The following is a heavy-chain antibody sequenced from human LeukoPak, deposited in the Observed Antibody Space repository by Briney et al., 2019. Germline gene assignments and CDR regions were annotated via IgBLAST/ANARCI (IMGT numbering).Heavy chain of an antibody. V-gene: IGHV4-34*01. J-gene: IGHJ4*02. CDR3: ARARIVPTI. CDR2: VDHSGNT. CDR1: GGSFSGHY. D-gene: IGHD5-12*01. Sequence: SETLSLTCAVFGGSFSGHYWSWIRQPPGKGLEWIGEVDHSGNTNYNPSLTSRVTISPDTSKNQLSLKLTSVTAADTAVYYCARARIVPTIWGQGTLVTVSS.